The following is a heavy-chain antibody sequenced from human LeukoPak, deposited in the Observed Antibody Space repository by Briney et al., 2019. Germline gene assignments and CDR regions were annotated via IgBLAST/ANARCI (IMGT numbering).Heavy chain of an antibody. CDR3: AKDRSCTNDVCHGDFDY. J-gene: IGHJ4*02. CDR2: ISGSGGSI. V-gene: IGHV3-23*01. Sequence: PGGSLRLSCAASGFIFSSYAMSWFPQAPGKGLEWVSTISGSGGSICYANPVKGRFTISRDNSKITVYLQMTSLRPEGTAVYYCAKDRSCTNDVCHGDFDYWGQGTLVTVSS. CDR1: GFIFSSYA. D-gene: IGHD2-8*01.